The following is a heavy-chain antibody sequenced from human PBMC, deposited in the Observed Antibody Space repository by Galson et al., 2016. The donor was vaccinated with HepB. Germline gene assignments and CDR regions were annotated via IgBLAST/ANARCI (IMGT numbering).Heavy chain of an antibody. J-gene: IGHJ5*01. V-gene: IGHV1-8*01. CDR1: GYIFTNYD. D-gene: IGHD2-21*01. Sequence: SVKVSCKASGYIFTNYDINWVRQAPGQGLEWMGWMNPDSGNTGYAQNFQGRFTMTRSASANTAYMELSSLSSDATAVYYCARSGFALSSWFDSWGQGTLVSVS. CDR2: MNPDSGNT. CDR3: ARSGFALSSWFDS.